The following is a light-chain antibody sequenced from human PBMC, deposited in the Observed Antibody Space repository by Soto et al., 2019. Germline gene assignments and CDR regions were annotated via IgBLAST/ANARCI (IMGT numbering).Light chain of an antibody. J-gene: IGKJ5*01. CDR1: QSISSY. CDR3: QQSYSNPPIT. Sequence: DIQMTQSPSSLSASVGDRVTITCRAIQSISSYLNWYQQKPGKAPKLLIYAASSLQSGVPSRFSGSGSGTDFTLTISSLQPEDFANYYCQQSYSNPPITFGQGTRLEIX. CDR2: AAS. V-gene: IGKV1-39*01.